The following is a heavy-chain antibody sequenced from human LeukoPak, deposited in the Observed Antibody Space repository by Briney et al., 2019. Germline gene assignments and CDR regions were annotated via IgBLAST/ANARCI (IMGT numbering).Heavy chain of an antibody. CDR1: GFTFSNDW. CDR2: INTGGSTT. J-gene: IGHJ4*02. V-gene: IGHV3-74*01. Sequence: PGGSLRLSCAASGFTFSNDWMHWVRQAPGKGLVWVSRINTGGSTTTYADSVKGRFTISRDNAKNTLYLQMNSLRVEDTAVYYCARSRGGSYHYWGQGTLVTVSS. CDR3: ARSRGGSYHY. D-gene: IGHD3-16*02.